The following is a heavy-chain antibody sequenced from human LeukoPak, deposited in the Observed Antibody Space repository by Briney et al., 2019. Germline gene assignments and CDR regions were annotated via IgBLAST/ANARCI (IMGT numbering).Heavy chain of an antibody. Sequence: GGSLRLSCSASGLTFSTSAIHWVRQAPGKGLEYVSAISSNGGSTYYAGSVKGRFTISRDNSKNTLSLQMSSLRPEDTAVYYCVKLPYSDTSAYYVDYWGQGTLVTVSS. D-gene: IGHD3-22*01. CDR2: ISSNGGST. CDR1: GLTFSTSA. J-gene: IGHJ4*02. V-gene: IGHV3-64D*06. CDR3: VKLPYSDTSAYYVDY.